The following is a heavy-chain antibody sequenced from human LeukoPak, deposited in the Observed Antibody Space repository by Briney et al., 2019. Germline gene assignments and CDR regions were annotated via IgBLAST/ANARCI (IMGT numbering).Heavy chain of an antibody. J-gene: IGHJ4*02. CDR3: ARLITTVTIFDY. CDR1: GFTFSSYA. CDR2: ISYDGSNK. V-gene: IGHV3-30*04. Sequence: GGSLRLSCAASGFTFSSYAMHWVRQAPGKGLEWVAVISYDGSNKYYADSVKGRFTISRDNSKNTLYLQMNSLRAEDTAVYYCARLITTVTIFDYWGQGTLVTVSS. D-gene: IGHD4-17*01.